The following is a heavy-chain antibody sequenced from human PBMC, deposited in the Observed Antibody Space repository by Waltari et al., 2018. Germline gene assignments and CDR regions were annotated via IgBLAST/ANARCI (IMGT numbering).Heavy chain of an antibody. CDR2: IKEDGSQT. CDR1: GFTFSSYW. D-gene: IGHD6-19*01. J-gene: IGHJ4*02. V-gene: IGHV3-7*04. Sequence: EVQLVESGGNLVQPGGSLSLSCAASGFTFSSYWITWVRQAPGRGLEWVANIKEDGSQTYYVDSVKGRFTISRDNAKNSLYLQMNSLRAEDTGLYYCARDRGWNTFDYWGQGTLVTVSS. CDR3: ARDRGWNTFDY.